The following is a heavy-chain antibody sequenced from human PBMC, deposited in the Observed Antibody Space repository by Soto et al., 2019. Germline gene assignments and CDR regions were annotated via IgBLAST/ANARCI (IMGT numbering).Heavy chain of an antibody. V-gene: IGHV2-5*05. CDR1: GFSLSTSGVG. J-gene: IGHJ3*02. CDR3: ALQHLTAFDI. Sequence: QITLKESGPTLVKPTQTLTLTCTFSGFSLSTSGVGVGWIRQPPGKALEWLALIYWDDDKSYGPSLKSRLTITKDTSKNQVVLTMTNMDPVDTATYYCALQHLTAFDIWGQGTMVIVSS. D-gene: IGHD5-18*01. CDR2: IYWDDDK.